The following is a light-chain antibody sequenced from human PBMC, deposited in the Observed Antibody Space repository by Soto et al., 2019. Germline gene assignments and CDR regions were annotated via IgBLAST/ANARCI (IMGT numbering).Light chain of an antibody. J-gene: IGKJ1*01. CDR1: QSVSSSY. V-gene: IGKV3-20*01. Sequence: EIVLTQSPGTLSLSPGERATLSCRASQSVSSSYLAWYQQKPGQAPRLLIYSASSRATGIPDRFSGSGSGTDFPLPINRLEPEDFAVYYCQQFGNSLPWTFGQGTKVEIK. CDR2: SAS. CDR3: QQFGNSLPWT.